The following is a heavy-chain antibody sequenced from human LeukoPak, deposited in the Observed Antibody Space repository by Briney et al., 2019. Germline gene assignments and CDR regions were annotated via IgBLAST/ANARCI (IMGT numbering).Heavy chain of an antibody. CDR1: GGSISASNW. D-gene: IGHD3-22*01. J-gene: IGHJ4*02. V-gene: IGHV4-4*02. Sequence: SETLSLTCVVCGGSISASNWWSWVRQPPGKGLEWIGEIYYRGNTNHNPSLKSRVSISVDRSRNQFSLKLSSVTAADTAVYYCTTYYDSGGYRFDYWGQGILVTVSP. CDR3: TTYYDSGGYRFDY. CDR2: IYYRGNT.